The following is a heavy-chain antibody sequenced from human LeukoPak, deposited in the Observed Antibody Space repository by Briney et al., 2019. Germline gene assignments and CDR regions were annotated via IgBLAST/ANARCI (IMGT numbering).Heavy chain of an antibody. J-gene: IGHJ4*02. CDR2: INPNSAGT. V-gene: IGHV1-2*02. CDR3: ARSSAAWYFFDY. CDR1: GYSFIGYY. D-gene: IGHD6-13*01. Sequence: ASVKVSCKASGYSFIGYYMHWVRQAPGQGLEWMGWINPNSAGTNYAQKFQARVTTTSDTSISTAYMELSRLRSDDTAVYYCARSSAAWYFFDYWGQGTLVTVSS.